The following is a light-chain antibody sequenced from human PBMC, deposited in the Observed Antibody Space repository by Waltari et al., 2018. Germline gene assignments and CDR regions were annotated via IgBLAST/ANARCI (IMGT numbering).Light chain of an antibody. CDR1: QSLLDSNGKSY. CDR3: MQGKNLRA. Sequence: GMTQTPLPLSGTPGQPASITCRSSQSLLDSNGKSYLFWYLQHPGQSPQLLMYEASGRFAGVPERFSGSGSGTDFTLKISRVEAEDIGVYYCMQGKNLRAFGQGTKVEIK. J-gene: IGKJ1*01. CDR2: EAS. V-gene: IGKV2-29*03.